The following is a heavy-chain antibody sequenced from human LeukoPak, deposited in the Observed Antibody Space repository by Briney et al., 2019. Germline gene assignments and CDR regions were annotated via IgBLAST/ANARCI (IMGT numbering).Heavy chain of an antibody. D-gene: IGHD6-13*01. J-gene: IGHJ6*03. Sequence: KPSETLSLTCIISGGSISSSTFYWGWIRQPPGKGLEWIGNIYYSGSTYYNPSLKSRVTISVDTSKNQFSLKLSSVTAADTAVYYCARHSKDGRQPLPTIHYYFYYMDVWGKGTTVTISS. V-gene: IGHV4-39*01. CDR1: GGSISSSTFY. CDR3: ARHSKDGRQPLPTIHYYFYYMDV. CDR2: IYYSGST.